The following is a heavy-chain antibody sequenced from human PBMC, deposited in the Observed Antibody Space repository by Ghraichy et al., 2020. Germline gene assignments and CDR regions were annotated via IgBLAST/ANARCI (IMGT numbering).Heavy chain of an antibody. V-gene: IGHV4-39*02. CDR1: GGSISSTPYY. CDR2: IYYSGST. J-gene: IGHJ4*02. CDR3: TRDFGSGRVDY. D-gene: IGHD3-10*01. Sequence: SETLSLTCTVSGGSISSTPYYWGWIRQPPGKELEWIGSIYYSGSTYYNPSLKSRVTISVDTSKNQFSLKLSSVTAADTALYYCTRDFGSGRVDYWGQGTLVTVSS.